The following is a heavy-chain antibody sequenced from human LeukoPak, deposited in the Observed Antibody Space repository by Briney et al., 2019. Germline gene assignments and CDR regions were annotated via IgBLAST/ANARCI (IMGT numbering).Heavy chain of an antibody. J-gene: IGHJ3*02. Sequence: PSENLSLTCTVSGDFISSSNYYWGWIRQPPGKGLEWIGYIYYSGGTDYNPSLKSRVTISVDTSRNQFSLKLSSVTAADTAMYYCARAVGLVQYAFDIWGQGTMVTVSS. V-gene: IGHV4-61*05. CDR1: GDFISSSNYY. CDR3: ARAVGLVQYAFDI. D-gene: IGHD6-19*01. CDR2: IYYSGGT.